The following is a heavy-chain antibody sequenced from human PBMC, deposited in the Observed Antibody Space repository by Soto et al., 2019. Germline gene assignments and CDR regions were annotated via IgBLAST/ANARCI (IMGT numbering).Heavy chain of an antibody. CDR3: ARDFRYDDGMDV. CDR1: GFTFSSYP. Sequence: QVQLVESGGGVVQPGRSLRLSCAASGFTFSSYPIHWVRQAPGKGLEWVAVISSDGGNEYHADSVKGRLTISRDNSRDTAYLEINSLRAEDTAVYYCARDFRYDDGMDVWGQGTTVTVSS. V-gene: IGHV3-30-3*01. J-gene: IGHJ6*02. CDR2: ISSDGGNE.